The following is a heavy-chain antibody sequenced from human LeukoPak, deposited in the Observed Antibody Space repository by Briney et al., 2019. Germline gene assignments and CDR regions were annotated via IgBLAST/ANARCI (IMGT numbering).Heavy chain of an antibody. J-gene: IGHJ5*02. CDR2: INHSGST. D-gene: IGHD3-3*01. CDR3: ARDAGYDFWSGVNWFDP. V-gene: IGHV4-34*01. Sequence: SETLSLTCAVYGGSFSGYYWSWIRQPPGKGLEWIGEINHSGSTNYNPSLKSRVTISVDTSKNQFSLKLSSVTAADTAVYYCARDAGYDFWSGVNWFDPWGQGTLVTVSS. CDR1: GGSFSGYY.